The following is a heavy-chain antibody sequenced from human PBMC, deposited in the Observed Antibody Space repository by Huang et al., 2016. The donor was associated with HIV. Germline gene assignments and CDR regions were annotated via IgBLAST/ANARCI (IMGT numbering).Heavy chain of an antibody. J-gene: IGHJ4*02. CDR2: ISSDGNTH. CDR1: GFSFRNYA. V-gene: IGHV3-30*04. Sequence: QVQLVESGGGVAQPGRSLRLSCTASGFSFRNYAVDWVRQAQGKGLEWVEVISSDGNTHPYAASVKGRFTSSRDNSKDTMYLQMNSLRPEDTAVYYCARVTTPTGGPVRGIIYPSANDFWGQGTLVTVSS. CDR3: ARVTTPTGGPVRGIIYPSANDF. D-gene: IGHD3-10*01.